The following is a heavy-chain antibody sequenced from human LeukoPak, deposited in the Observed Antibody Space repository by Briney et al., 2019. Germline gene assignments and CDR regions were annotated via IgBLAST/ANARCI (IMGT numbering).Heavy chain of an antibody. Sequence: SVKVSCKASGGTFSSYAISWVRQAPGQGLEWMGRIIPILGIANYAQKFQGRVTITADKSTSTACMELSSLRSEDTAVYYCARAGYYDSSGYYWGTPQHYWGQGTLVTVSS. CDR3: ARAGYYDSSGYYWGTPQHY. V-gene: IGHV1-69*04. CDR2: IIPILGIA. D-gene: IGHD3-22*01. CDR1: GGTFSSYA. J-gene: IGHJ4*02.